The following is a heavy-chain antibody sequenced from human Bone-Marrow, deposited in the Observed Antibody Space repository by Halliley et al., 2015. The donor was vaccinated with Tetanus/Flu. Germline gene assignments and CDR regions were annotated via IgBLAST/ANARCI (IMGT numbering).Heavy chain of an antibody. Sequence: SLRLSCSASGFTFSTYSMHWVRQAPGKGLEYVSLISSNGGTAYYADSVKHRFTISRDNSKSTLHLQMSSLRTEDSAVYYCVKIGRIGHFLDPVDAWGQGTLVTVSS. CDR2: ISSNGGTA. V-gene: IGHV3-64D*09. D-gene: IGHD3-3*01. CDR1: GFTFSTYS. J-gene: IGHJ5*02. CDR3: VKIGRIGHFLDPVDA.